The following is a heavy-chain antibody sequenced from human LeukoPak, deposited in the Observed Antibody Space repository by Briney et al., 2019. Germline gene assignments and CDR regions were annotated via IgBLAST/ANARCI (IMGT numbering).Heavy chain of an antibody. J-gene: IGHJ4*02. CDR2: ISSSSSYI. Sequence: GGSLRLSCAASGFTFSSYSMNWVRQAPGKGLEWVSSISSSSSYIYYADSVKGRFTISRDNAKNSLYLQMNSLRAEDTAVYYCARDSAMVTSYFDFWGQGTLVTVSS. D-gene: IGHD5-18*01. CDR1: GFTFSSYS. CDR3: ARDSAMVTSYFDF. V-gene: IGHV3-21*01.